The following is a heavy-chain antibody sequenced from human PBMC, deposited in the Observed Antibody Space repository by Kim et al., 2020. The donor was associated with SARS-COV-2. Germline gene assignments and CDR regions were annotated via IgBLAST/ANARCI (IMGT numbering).Heavy chain of an antibody. CDR3: ARDHRTIFGVVEYMDV. D-gene: IGHD3-3*01. CDR1: GGSISSGGYY. J-gene: IGHJ6*02. Sequence: SETLSLTCTVSGGSISSGGYYWSWIRQHPGKGLEWIGYIYYSGSTYYNPSFKSRVTISVDTSKNQFSLKLSSVTAADTAVYYCARDHRTIFGVVEYMDVWGQGTTVTVSS. V-gene: IGHV4-31*03. CDR2: IYYSGST.